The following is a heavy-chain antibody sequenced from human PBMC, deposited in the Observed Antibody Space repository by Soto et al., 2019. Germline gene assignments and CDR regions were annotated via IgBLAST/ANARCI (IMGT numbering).Heavy chain of an antibody. CDR1: GVTYTWSA. CDR2: IVVGSGNT. CDR3: AADPQYYYDSSYVFGSSGFDS. D-gene: IGHD3-22*01. V-gene: IGHV1-58*01. J-gene: IGHJ5*01. Sequence: GTSAEVSCEASGVTYTWSAVPWAPQYNAQRSEWIGWIVVGSGNTNYAQKFQERVTITRDMSTSTAYMELSSLRSEDTAVYYCAADPQYYYDSSYVFGSSGFDSWVQGTLVTVSS.